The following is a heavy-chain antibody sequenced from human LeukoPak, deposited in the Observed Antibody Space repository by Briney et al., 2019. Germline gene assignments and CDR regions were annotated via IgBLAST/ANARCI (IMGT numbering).Heavy chain of an antibody. J-gene: IGHJ5*02. CDR3: ARVDVVRENWFDP. D-gene: IGHD3-10*01. Sequence: ASVKVSCKASGYTFTSYYMHWVRQAPGQGLEWMGIINPSGGSTSYAQKFQGRVTMTTDTSTSTAYMELRSLRSDDTAVYYCARVDVVRENWFDPWGQGTLVTASS. CDR1: GYTFTSYY. CDR2: INPSGGST. V-gene: IGHV1-46*01.